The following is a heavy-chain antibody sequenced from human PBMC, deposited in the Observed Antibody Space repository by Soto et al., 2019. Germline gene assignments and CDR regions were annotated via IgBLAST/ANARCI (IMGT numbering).Heavy chain of an antibody. J-gene: IGHJ4*02. V-gene: IGHV1-69*01. CDR2: IIPIFGTA. CDR3: ARRYYYDSSGSDSHFDY. Sequence: QAQLVQSGAEVKKPGSSVKVSCKASGGTFSSYAISWVRQAPGQGLEWMGGIIPIFGTANYAQKFQGRVTITADESTSTAYMELSSLRSEDTAVYYCARRYYYDSSGSDSHFDYWGQGTLVTVSS. CDR1: GGTFSSYA. D-gene: IGHD3-22*01.